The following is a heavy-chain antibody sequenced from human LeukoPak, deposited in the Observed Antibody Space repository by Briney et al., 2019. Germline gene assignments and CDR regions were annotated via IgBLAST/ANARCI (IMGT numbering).Heavy chain of an antibody. CDR2: ISYDGSNK. CDR3: AKSAYCSTTTCSLAW. V-gene: IGHV3-30*18. D-gene: IGHD2-2*01. Sequence: GRSLRLSCAASGFTFSSYGMHWVRQAPGKGLEWVAVISYDGSNKYYADSVKGRFTISRDNSKNTLYLQMNSLSAEDTAVYYCAKSAYCSTTTCSLAWGGQGSMVTVSS. J-gene: IGHJ3*01. CDR1: GFTFSSYG.